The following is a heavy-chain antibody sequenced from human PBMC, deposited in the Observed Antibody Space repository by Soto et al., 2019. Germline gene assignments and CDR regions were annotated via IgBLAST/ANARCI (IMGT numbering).Heavy chain of an antibody. CDR1: GYTFTSYG. V-gene: IGHV1-18*01. Sequence: QVHLVQSGAEVKKPGASAKVSCKASGYTFTSYGITWVRQAPGQGLEWMGWISAHNGNTDYAQKLQGRVIVTRDTSMSTAYMELRSLRSDDTAVYYCARGRYGDYWGQGALVTVSS. CDR3: ARGRYGDY. J-gene: IGHJ4*02. D-gene: IGHD1-1*01. CDR2: ISAHNGNT.